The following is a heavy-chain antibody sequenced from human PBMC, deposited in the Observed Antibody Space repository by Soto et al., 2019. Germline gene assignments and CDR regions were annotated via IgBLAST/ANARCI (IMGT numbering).Heavy chain of an antibody. D-gene: IGHD3-3*01. Sequence: PGGSLRLSCTASGFTFGDYAMSWFRQAPGKGLEWVGFIRSKAYGGTTEYAASVKSRFTISRDDSKSIAYLQMNSLKTEDTAVYYCTRDFDFWSGYSSNYFDYWGQGTLVTVSS. CDR2: IRSKAYGGTT. J-gene: IGHJ4*02. CDR1: GFTFGDYA. V-gene: IGHV3-49*03. CDR3: TRDFDFWSGYSSNYFDY.